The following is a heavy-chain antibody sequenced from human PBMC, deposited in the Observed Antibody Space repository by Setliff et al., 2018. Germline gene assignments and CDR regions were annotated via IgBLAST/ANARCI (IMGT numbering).Heavy chain of an antibody. Sequence: SETLSLTCTVSGDSINSRTNYWSWIRQPPGKGLEWIGEISPGGSTIYNPSLRSRVTMSVDTAKNRFSLNLTSVTAADTAVYYCATSGFCSAGSCYSFDDWGQGALVTVSS. CDR3: ATSGFCSAGSCYSFDD. D-gene: IGHD6-19*01. V-gene: IGHV4-39*07. J-gene: IGHJ4*02. CDR2: ISPGGST. CDR1: GDSINSRTNY.